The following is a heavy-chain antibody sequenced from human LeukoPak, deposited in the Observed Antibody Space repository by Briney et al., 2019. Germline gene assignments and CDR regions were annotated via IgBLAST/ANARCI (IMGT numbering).Heavy chain of an antibody. D-gene: IGHD3-3*01. V-gene: IGHV4-59*08. J-gene: IGHJ5*02. CDR2: VYSSGIT. CDR1: GGSISSDY. CDR3: ARLLGWSGPINWFDP. Sequence: SETLSLTCTVSGGSISSDYWSWIRQPPGKGLEWIGYVYSSGITNYNPSLKSRVTISVGTSKNHFSLKLTSVTAADTAVYYCARLLGWSGPINWFDPWGRGTLVTVSS.